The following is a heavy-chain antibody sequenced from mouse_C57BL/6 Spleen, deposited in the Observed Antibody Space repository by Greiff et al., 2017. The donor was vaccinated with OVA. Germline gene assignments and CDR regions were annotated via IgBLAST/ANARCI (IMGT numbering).Heavy chain of an antibody. D-gene: IGHD1-1*01. CDR1: GYTFTDYY. V-gene: IGHV1-26*01. J-gene: IGHJ4*01. CDR2: INPNNGGT. CDR3: ARYYGSSYFMDY. Sequence: EVQLQQSGPELVKPGASVKISCKASGYTFTDYYMNWVKQSHGKSLEWIGDINPNNGGTSYNQKFKGKATLTVDKSSSTAYMELRSLTSEDSAVYYCARYYGSSYFMDYWGQGTSVTVSS.